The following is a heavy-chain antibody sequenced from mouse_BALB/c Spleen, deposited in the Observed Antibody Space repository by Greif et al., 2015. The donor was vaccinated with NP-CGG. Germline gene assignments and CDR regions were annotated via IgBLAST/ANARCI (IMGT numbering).Heavy chain of an antibody. J-gene: IGHJ3*01. Sequence: LQESGPELVKPGASVKMSCKASGYTFTSYVMHWVKQKPGQGLEWIGYINPYNDGTKYNEKFKGKATLTSDKSSSTAYMELSSLTSEDSAVYYCARGGMIAQFAYWGQGTLVTVSA. CDR3: ARGGMIAQFAY. D-gene: IGHD2-4*01. CDR2: INPYNDGT. V-gene: IGHV1-14*01. CDR1: GYTFTSYV.